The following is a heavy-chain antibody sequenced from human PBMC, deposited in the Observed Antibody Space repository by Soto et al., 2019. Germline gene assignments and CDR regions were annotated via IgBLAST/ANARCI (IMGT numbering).Heavy chain of an antibody. CDR3: GRQEEMATIFY. Sequence: SETLLTCTVSGGSISSSSYYWGWIRQPPGKGLEWIGSIYYSGSTYYNPSLKSRVTISVDTSKNQFSLKLSSVTAADTAVYYCGRQEEMATIFYWGQGTLVTVSS. CDR2: IYYSGST. CDR1: GGSISSSSYY. V-gene: IGHV4-39*01. D-gene: IGHD5-12*01. J-gene: IGHJ4*02.